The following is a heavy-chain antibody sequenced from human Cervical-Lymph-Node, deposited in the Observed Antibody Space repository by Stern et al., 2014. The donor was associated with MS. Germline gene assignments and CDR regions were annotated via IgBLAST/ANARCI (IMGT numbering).Heavy chain of an antibody. CDR3: ARGRGISRVSDS. CDR1: GGSISTYY. V-gene: IGHV4-59*01. J-gene: IGHJ4*02. D-gene: IGHD2/OR15-2a*01. Sequence: QLQLQESGPGLVKPSETLSLTCTVSGGSISTYYWSWIRQSPEKGLEWIGYIFYKGRTNYNPSLKSRVTISVDTSINQFSLNVSSVTAADTAVYHCARGRGISRVSDSWGQGTLVTVSS. CDR2: IFYKGRT.